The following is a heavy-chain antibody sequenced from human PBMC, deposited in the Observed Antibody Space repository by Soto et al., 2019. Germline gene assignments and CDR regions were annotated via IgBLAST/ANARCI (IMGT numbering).Heavy chain of an antibody. CDR3: ASGHSYYDFWSGPNY. CDR2: IIPILGIA. Sequence: QVQLVQSGAEVKKPGSSVKVSCKASGGTFSSYTISWVRQAPGQGLEWMGRIIPILGIANYAQKFQGRVTITADKSTSTAYMELSSLRSEDTAVYYCASGHSYYDFWSGPNYWGQGTLVTVSS. D-gene: IGHD3-3*01. J-gene: IGHJ4*02. CDR1: GGTFSSYT. V-gene: IGHV1-69*02.